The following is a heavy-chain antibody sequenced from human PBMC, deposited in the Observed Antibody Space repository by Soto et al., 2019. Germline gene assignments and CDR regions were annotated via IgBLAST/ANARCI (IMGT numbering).Heavy chain of an antibody. CDR2: ITDDGGSK. CDR3: AKDSAAAGYYYYYMDV. Sequence: HPGGSLRLSCAASGFTFSSYAMSWVRQAPGKGLEWVAVITDDGGSKYYADSVKGRFTISRDNSKNTLYLQMNSLRAEDTAVYYCAKDSAAAGYYYYYMDVWGKGTTVTVSS. CDR1: GFTFSSYA. D-gene: IGHD6-13*01. V-gene: IGHV3-30*04. J-gene: IGHJ6*03.